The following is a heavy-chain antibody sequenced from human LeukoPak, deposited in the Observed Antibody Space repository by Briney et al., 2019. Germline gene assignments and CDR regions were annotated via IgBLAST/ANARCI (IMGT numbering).Heavy chain of an antibody. CDR3: AKDGAIIYYYFMDV. D-gene: IGHD2-21*01. V-gene: IGHV3-30*02. J-gene: IGHJ6*03. CDR2: IRYDGSNK. CDR1: GFTFSSYS. Sequence: GGSLRLSCAASGFTFSSYSMHWVRQAPGKGLEWVAFIRYDGSNKYYADSVRGRFTISRDNSKNTLYLQMNSLRPEDTAVYYCAKDGAIIYYYFMDVWGKGTTVTISS.